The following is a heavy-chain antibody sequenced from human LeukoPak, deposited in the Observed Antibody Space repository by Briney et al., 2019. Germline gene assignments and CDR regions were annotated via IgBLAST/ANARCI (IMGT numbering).Heavy chain of an antibody. Sequence: PSETLSLTCTVSGGSISSYYWSWIRQPPGEGLEWIGTIYYSGTVYYRPSLKSRVTISVDTSKNQFSLKMTSATAADTAVYYCARSANSGREANYWGQGTLVTVSS. CDR1: GGSISSYY. J-gene: IGHJ4*02. D-gene: IGHD5-12*01. V-gene: IGHV4-59*04. CDR3: ARSANSGREANY. CDR2: IYYSGTV.